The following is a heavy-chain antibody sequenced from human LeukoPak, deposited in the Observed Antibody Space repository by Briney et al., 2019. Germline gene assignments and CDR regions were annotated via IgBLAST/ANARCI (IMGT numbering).Heavy chain of an antibody. CDR3: AKIPLWDDAFDI. V-gene: IGHV3-23*01. D-gene: IGHD5-18*01. CDR1: GFTFSSYA. Sequence: PGGSLRLSCAASGFTFSSYAMSWVRQAPGKGLERVSAISGSGGSTYYADSVKGRFTISRDNSKNTLYLQMNSLRAEDTAVYYCAKIPLWDDAFDIWGQGTMVTVSS. CDR2: ISGSGGST. J-gene: IGHJ3*02.